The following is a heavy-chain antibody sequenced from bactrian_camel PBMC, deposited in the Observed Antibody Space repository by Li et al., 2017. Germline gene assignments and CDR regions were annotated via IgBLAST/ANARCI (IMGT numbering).Heavy chain of an antibody. D-gene: IGHD1*01. CDR1: FVPSEYY. V-gene: IGHV3S63*01. CDR2: IRTGDGVT. J-gene: IGHJ4*01. CDR3: AAKRIPPGTHCLQSWTYEY. Sequence: HVQLVESGGGTAQAGGALRLSCAASFVPSEYYMAWFRQAPGKEREGAAVIRTGDGVTYYGDSVKGRFTIAQDNAKNMIDLQMDRLEPEDTAMYFCAAKRIPPGTHCLQSWTYEYWGRGTQVTVS.